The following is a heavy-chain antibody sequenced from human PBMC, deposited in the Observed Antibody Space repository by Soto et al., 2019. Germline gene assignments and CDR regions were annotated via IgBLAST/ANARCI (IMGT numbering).Heavy chain of an antibody. Sequence: TSETLSLTCTVSGGSISSYYWSWIRQPAGKGLEWIGRIYTSGSTNYNPSLKSRVTMSVDTSKNQFSLKLSSVTAADTAVYYCAGGRYGRGYYYGMDVWGQGTTVTVSS. CDR3: AGGRYGRGYYYGMDV. V-gene: IGHV4-4*07. J-gene: IGHJ6*02. D-gene: IGHD1-1*01. CDR1: GGSISSYY. CDR2: IYTSGST.